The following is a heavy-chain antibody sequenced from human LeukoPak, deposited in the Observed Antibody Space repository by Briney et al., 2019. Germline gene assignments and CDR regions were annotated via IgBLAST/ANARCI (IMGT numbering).Heavy chain of an antibody. CDR2: IYSGGST. J-gene: IGHJ4*02. Sequence: GGSLRLSCAASGFTVSSNYMNWVRQAPGKGLEWVSVIYSGGSTYYADSVKGRFTISRDNSKNMVYLQMNSLRAEDTAVYYCARDLNHNYYDSGSYRDIGYWGQGTLVTVSS. CDR3: ARDLNHNYYDSGSYRDIGY. V-gene: IGHV3-66*01. CDR1: GFTVSSNY. D-gene: IGHD3-10*01.